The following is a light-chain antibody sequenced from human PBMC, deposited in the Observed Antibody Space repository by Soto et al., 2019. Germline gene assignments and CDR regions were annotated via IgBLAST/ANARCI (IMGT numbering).Light chain of an antibody. V-gene: IGLV1-47*01. J-gene: IGLJ2*01. Sequence: QSVLTQPPSASGTTGQRVTISCSGSSSNIGSNYVYWYQQLPGTAPKLLIYRNNQRPSGVPERFSGSKSGTSASLAISGLRSEDEADYYCAAWDDSLSGLFGGGTKLTVL. CDR2: RNN. CDR1: SSNIGSNY. CDR3: AAWDDSLSGL.